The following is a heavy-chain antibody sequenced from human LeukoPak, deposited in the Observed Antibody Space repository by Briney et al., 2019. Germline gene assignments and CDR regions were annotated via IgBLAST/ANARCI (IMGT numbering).Heavy chain of an antibody. CDR3: ARHVRYYDSSGYFNY. V-gene: IGHV4-34*01. D-gene: IGHD3-22*01. Sequence: SENLSLNCAVYGGSFSGYYWSWIRQPPGKGLEWIGEINHSGSTNYNPSLKSRVTISVDTSKNQFSLKLSSVTAADTAVYYCARHVRYYDSSGYFNYWGQGTLVTVSS. CDR1: GGSFSGYY. CDR2: INHSGST. J-gene: IGHJ4*02.